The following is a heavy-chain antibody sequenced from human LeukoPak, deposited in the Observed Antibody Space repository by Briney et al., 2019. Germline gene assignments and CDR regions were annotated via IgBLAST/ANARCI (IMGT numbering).Heavy chain of an antibody. D-gene: IGHD3-22*01. J-gene: IGHJ4*02. CDR3: ARMDYDTSGHYYMGFDY. CDR1: GGSITSEDNY. CDR2: IYYSGRT. Sequence: PSETLSLTCTVSGGSITSEDNYWSWIRQPQGKGLEWIGDIYYSGRTFFTPPLKSRVSISIDTSKNQFSLRLTSVTAADTAIYFCARMDYDTSGHYYMGFDYWGQGALVTVSS. V-gene: IGHV4-30-4*01.